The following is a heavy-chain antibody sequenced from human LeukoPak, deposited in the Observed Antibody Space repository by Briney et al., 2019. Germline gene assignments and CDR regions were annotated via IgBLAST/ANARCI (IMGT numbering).Heavy chain of an antibody. CDR1: GFTFSSYE. CDR3: AREKDSSGRDAFDI. Sequence: GGSLRLSCAASGFTFSSYEMNWVRQAPGKGLEWVSYISSSGSTIYYADSVKGRFTISRDNAKNSLYLQMNSLRAEDTAVYYCAREKDSSGRDAFDIWGQGTMVTVSS. D-gene: IGHD6-19*01. V-gene: IGHV3-48*03. CDR2: ISSSGSTI. J-gene: IGHJ3*02.